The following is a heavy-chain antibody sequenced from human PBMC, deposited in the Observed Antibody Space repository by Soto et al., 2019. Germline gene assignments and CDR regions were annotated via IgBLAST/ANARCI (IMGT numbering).Heavy chain of an antibody. V-gene: IGHV4-34*01. CDR2: INHSGST. CDR3: ARGPRSYYDSSGYYYQGFDI. J-gene: IGHJ3*02. Sequence: PSETLSLTCAVYGGSFTGYYWNWIRQSPGKGLEWIGEINHSGSTDYKSSLKSRVTISVDTSENQFSLKVNSVTAADTAIYYCARGPRSYYDSSGYYYQGFDIWGQGTMVTVSS. D-gene: IGHD3-22*01. CDR1: GGSFTGYY.